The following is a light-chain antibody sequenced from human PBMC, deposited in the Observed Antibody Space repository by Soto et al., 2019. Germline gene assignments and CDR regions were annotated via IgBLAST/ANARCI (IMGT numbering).Light chain of an antibody. CDR2: KAS. CDR3: QQYESFPRP. Sequence: DLQMTQSPSTLSASVGDRVTITCRASQSINNWLAWYQQKPGKAPKLFIFKASTLESGVPSRFSGSGSGTEFTLSISSLQPDDFASYFCQQYESFPRPFGQGTKVEIK. CDR1: QSINNW. V-gene: IGKV1-5*03. J-gene: IGKJ1*01.